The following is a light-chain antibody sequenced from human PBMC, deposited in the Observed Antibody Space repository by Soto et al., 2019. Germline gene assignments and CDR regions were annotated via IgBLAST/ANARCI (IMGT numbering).Light chain of an antibody. CDR2: EVS. J-gene: IGLJ1*01. CDR3: CSYAGSNNYV. CDR1: SSDVGGYKY. Sequence: QSVLTQPPSASGSPGQSVTISCTGTSSDVGGYKYVSWFQQHPGKAPKLMICEVSKRPSGVPDRFSGSRSGNTASLTVPGLQAEDEADYYCCSYAGSNNYVFGTGTKLTVL. V-gene: IGLV2-8*01.